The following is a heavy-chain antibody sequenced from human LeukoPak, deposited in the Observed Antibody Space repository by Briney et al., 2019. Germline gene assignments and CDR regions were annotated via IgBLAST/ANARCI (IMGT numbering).Heavy chain of an antibody. Sequence: GGSLRLSCAASGFTFSSYAMSWVRQPPGKGLEWVSAISGSGGSTYYADSVKGRFTISRDNSKNTLYLQMNSLRAEDTAVYYCAKLWIFGVNNYWGQGTLVTVSS. CDR1: GFTFSSYA. J-gene: IGHJ4*02. CDR2: ISGSGGST. V-gene: IGHV3-23*01. CDR3: AKLWIFGVNNY. D-gene: IGHD3-3*01.